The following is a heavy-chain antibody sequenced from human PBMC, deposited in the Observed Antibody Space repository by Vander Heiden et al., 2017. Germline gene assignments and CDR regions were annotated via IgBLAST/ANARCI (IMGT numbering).Heavy chain of an antibody. J-gene: IGHJ4*02. CDR3: AKGGRTSGFDY. D-gene: IGHD3-10*01. Sequence: EVQLLESGGGLVQPGGSLRLSCAASGFTFSNYAMSWVRQAPGKGLEWVSVIGGSGGTTFYADSVKGRFTISRDNSQNALYLQMKSLRAEDTAVYYCAKGGRTSGFDYWGQGTLVTVSS. CDR1: GFTFSNYA. CDR2: IGGSGGTT. V-gene: IGHV3-23*01.